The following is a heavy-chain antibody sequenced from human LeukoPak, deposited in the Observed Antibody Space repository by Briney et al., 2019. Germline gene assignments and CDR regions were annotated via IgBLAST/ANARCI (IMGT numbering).Heavy chain of an antibody. CDR2: ISSDGSST. D-gene: IGHD3-9*01. CDR1: GFTFSSYW. V-gene: IGHV3-74*01. J-gene: IGHJ1*01. Sequence: PGGSLRLSCAASGFTFSSYWMHWVRQPPGKGLVWVSRISSDGSSTTYADSVKGRFTISRDNAKNTLFLQMNSLRAEDTAVYYCARGFPPIDLEYFQHWGQGTLVTVSS. CDR3: ARGFPPIDLEYFQH.